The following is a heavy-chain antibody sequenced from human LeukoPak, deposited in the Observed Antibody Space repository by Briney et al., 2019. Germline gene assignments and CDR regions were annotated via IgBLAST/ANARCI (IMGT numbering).Heavy chain of an antibody. CDR1: GDSITRTTYY. CDR2: VYHSGMT. D-gene: IGHD3-10*01. Sequence: SETLSLTCTVSGDSITRTTYYWGWIRQPPGKGPEWIGSVYHSGMTWYTPSLQSRVTISVDTSKNQFSMKVTSLSAADTAVYYCARDRGSNYFDYWGQGTLVTVSS. J-gene: IGHJ4*02. CDR3: ARDRGSNYFDY. V-gene: IGHV4-39*02.